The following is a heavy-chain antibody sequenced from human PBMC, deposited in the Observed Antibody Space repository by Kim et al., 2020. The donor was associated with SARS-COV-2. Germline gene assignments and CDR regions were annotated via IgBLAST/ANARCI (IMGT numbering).Heavy chain of an antibody. CDR3: AREVSVVSKQGGAFDI. V-gene: IGHV4-59*01. D-gene: IGHD2-21*01. J-gene: IGHJ3*02. Sequence: SLKSRVTISVDTSKNQFSLKLSSVTAADTAVYYCAREVSVVSKQGGAFDIWGQGTMVTVSS.